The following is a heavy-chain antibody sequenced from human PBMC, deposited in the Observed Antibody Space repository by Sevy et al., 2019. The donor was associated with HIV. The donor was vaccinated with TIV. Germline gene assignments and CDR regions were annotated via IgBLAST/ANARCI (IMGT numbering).Heavy chain of an antibody. CDR1: GFTFSSYS. CDR3: ARIFGCYDFS. CDR2: ISSSSSYI. Sequence: GGSLRLSCAASGFTFSSYSMNWVRQAPGKGLEWVSSISSSSSYIYYGDSVKGRFTISRDNAKNSLYLQMNSLRAEDTAVYYCARIFGCYDFSWGQGTLVTVSS. J-gene: IGHJ4*02. D-gene: IGHD3-3*01. V-gene: IGHV3-21*01.